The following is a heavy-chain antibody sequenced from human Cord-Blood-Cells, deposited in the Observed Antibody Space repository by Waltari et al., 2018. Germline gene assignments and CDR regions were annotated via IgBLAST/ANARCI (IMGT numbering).Heavy chain of an antibody. Sequence: QVQLQESGPGLVKPSETLSLTCTVSGGSVSSGSYYWSWIRQPPGKGLEWIGYIYYSGSTNYNPSLKSRVTISVDTSKNQFSLKLSSVTAADTAVYYCARDIVVVPAAIPTNYYYYYYMDVWGKGTTVTVSS. CDR2: IYYSGST. CDR3: ARDIVVVPAAIPTNYYYYYYMDV. CDR1: GGSVSSGSYY. D-gene: IGHD2-2*02. J-gene: IGHJ6*03. V-gene: IGHV4-61*01.